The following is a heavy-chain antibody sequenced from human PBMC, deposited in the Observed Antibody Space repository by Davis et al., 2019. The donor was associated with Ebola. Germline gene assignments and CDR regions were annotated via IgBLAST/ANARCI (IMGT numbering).Heavy chain of an antibody. CDR1: GYTFSIYD. D-gene: IGHD2/OR15-2a*01. CDR2: MNPHTGYT. CDR3: ARGLMDSAAFRAGWFDP. Sequence: AASVKVSCKASGYTFSIYDFNWVRQAAGQGLEWMGWMNPHTGYTGYARKFQGRVTMTRNSSINTAYMEPTSLTSDDTAVYYCARGLMDSAAFRAGWFDPWGQGTLVTVSS. V-gene: IGHV1-8*01. J-gene: IGHJ5*02.